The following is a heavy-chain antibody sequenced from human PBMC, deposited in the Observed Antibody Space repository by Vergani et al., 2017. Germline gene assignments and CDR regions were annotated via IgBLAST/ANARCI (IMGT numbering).Heavy chain of an antibody. Sequence: ELQLVESGGGLVQPGGSLRLSCAASGSTVSGNYMTWVRQPPGKGLEWVSHIFSGEETYYADSVKGRVTISRVTSKNTFHLHINNLRVEDTAVYYRARGNYYSSETYVDPWGQGTLGTVSS. D-gene: IGHD3-10*01. CDR3: ARGNYYSSETYVDP. V-gene: IGHV3-66*02. CDR2: IFSGEET. CDR1: GSTVSGNY. J-gene: IGHJ5*02.